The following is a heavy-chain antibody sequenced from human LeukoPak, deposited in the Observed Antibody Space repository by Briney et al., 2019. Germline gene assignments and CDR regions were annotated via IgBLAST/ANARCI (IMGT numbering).Heavy chain of an antibody. CDR2: INWNGGST. CDR3: ARDQGNILTGYNAFDI. V-gene: IGHV3-20*04. J-gene: IGHJ3*02. Sequence: GGSLRLSCAASGFTFDDYGMSWVRQAPGKGLEWVSGINWNGGSTGYADSVKGRFTISRDNAKNSLYLQMSSLRAEDTALYYCARDQGNILTGYNAFDIWGQGTMVTVSS. D-gene: IGHD3-9*01. CDR1: GFTFDDYG.